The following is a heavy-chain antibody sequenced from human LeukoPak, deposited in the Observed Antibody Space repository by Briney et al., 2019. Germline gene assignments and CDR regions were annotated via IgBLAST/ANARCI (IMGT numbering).Heavy chain of an antibody. CDR3: TRSGYNYDFDY. V-gene: IGHV4-4*07. Sequence: PSETLSLTCTVSRGSISSYYWSWIRQPAGKELEWIGRIYTSGSTIYNPSLKSRVTMSVDTSNNQFSLKLSSVTAADTAVYYCTRSGYNYDFDYWGQGTLVTVSS. D-gene: IGHD5-18*01. CDR1: RGSISSYY. CDR2: IYTSGST. J-gene: IGHJ4*02.